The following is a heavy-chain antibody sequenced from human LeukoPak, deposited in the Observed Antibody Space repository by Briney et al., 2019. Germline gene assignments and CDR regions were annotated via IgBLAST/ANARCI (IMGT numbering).Heavy chain of an antibody. V-gene: IGHV3-30*18. Sequence: GGSLRHSCADSGFTFSSNGMHWFRQAPGKGLEWVAVISYDGSNKYYADSVKGRFTISRDNSKNTLYLQMNSLRAEDTGVYNCPKDEGGFVVVVAAIPDYWGQGTLVTVSS. D-gene: IGHD2-15*01. CDR1: GFTFSSNG. J-gene: IGHJ4*02. CDR3: PKDEGGFVVVVAAIPDY. CDR2: ISYDGSNK.